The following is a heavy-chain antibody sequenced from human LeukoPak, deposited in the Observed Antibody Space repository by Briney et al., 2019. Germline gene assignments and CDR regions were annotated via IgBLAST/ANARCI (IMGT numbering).Heavy chain of an antibody. V-gene: IGHV4-4*02. CDR3: TRVNGYGLIDY. CDR1: GGSISSSNW. CDR2: IYYSGNT. Sequence: PSETLSLTCAVSGGSISSSNWWSWVRQPPGKGLEWIGSIYYSGNTYYNSSLKSRVTISLDTSKNQFSLNLFSVTAADTAMYHCTRVNGYGLIDYWGQGTLATVSS. J-gene: IGHJ4*02. D-gene: IGHD3-10*01.